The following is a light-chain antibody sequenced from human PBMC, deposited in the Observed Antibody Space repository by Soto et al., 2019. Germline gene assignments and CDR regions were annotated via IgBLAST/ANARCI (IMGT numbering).Light chain of an antibody. CDR1: RSDIGAYNF. V-gene: IGLV2-14*03. Sequence: QSALTQPASVSGSPGQSITISCTGTRSDIGAYNFVSWYQQHPGEVPKLILYDVNVRPSGVSNRFSGSKSGNTASLTISGLQAEDEADYFCTSWSTSTTMIFGGETKLTVL. J-gene: IGLJ2*01. CDR3: TSWSTSTTMI. CDR2: DVN.